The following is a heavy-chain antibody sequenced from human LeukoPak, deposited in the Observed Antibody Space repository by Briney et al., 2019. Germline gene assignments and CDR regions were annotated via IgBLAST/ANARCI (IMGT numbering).Heavy chain of an antibody. Sequence: GGSLRLSCAASGFTFSDYYMSWIRQAPGKGLEWVSYISSSGSTIYYADSVKGRFTISRDNAKNSLYLQMNSLRAEDTAVYYCASSSGYAPTYYLDYWGQGTLDTVSS. CDR3: ASSSGYAPTYYLDY. D-gene: IGHD3-3*01. J-gene: IGHJ4*02. CDR1: GFTFSDYY. CDR2: ISSSGSTI. V-gene: IGHV3-11*01.